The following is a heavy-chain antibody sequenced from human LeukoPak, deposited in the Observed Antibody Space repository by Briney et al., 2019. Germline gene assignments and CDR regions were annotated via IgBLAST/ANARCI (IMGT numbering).Heavy chain of an antibody. CDR2: IYTSGST. V-gene: IGHV4-4*07. Sequence: PSETLSLTCTVSGGSISSYYWSWIRQPAGKGLEWIGRIYTSGSTNYNPSLKSRVTISVDTSKNQFSLKLSSVTAADTAVYYCARGRAGRGYSYVIYYYYMDVWGKGTTVTVSS. J-gene: IGHJ6*03. CDR1: GGSISSYY. D-gene: IGHD5-18*01. CDR3: ARGRAGRGYSYVIYYYYMDV.